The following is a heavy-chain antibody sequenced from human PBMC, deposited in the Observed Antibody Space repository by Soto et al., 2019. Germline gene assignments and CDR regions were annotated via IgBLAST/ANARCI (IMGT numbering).Heavy chain of an antibody. CDR1: GGTFSSYA. CDR3: ARDYLETYYDSSGYPHNWFDP. J-gene: IGHJ5*02. Sequence: QVQLVQSGAEVKKPGSSVKVSCKASGGTFSSYAISWVRQAPGQGLEWMGGIIPIFGTANYAQKFQGRVTITADESTSTAYMELSRLRSEDTAVYYCARDYLETYYDSSGYPHNWFDPWGQGTLVTVSS. CDR2: IIPIFGTA. V-gene: IGHV1-69*01. D-gene: IGHD3-22*01.